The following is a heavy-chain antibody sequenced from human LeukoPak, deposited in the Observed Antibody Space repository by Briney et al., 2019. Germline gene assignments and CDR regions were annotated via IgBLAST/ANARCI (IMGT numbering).Heavy chain of an antibody. V-gene: IGHV3-23*01. Sequence: PGGSLRLSCAGSGFTFSRSAMTWVRQAPGKGLEWVSSFSSSGGTTYYADSVKGRYTISRDYSKNTLSVQMNSLRAEDTAVYYCAKANYSGSYYFDSWGQGTLVTVS. CDR1: GFTFSRSA. CDR2: FSSSGGTT. D-gene: IGHD1-26*01. CDR3: AKANYSGSYYFDS. J-gene: IGHJ4*02.